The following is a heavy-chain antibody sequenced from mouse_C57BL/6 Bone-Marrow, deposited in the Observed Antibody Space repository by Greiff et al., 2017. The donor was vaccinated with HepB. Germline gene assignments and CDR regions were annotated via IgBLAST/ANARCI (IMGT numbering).Heavy chain of an antibody. V-gene: IGHV1-26*01. CDR1: GYTFTDYY. D-gene: IGHD2-2*01. J-gene: IGHJ1*03. CDR2: INPNNGGT. Sequence: EVKLQQSGPELVKPGASVKISCKASGYTFTDYYMNWVKQSHGKSLEWIGDINPNNGGTSYNQKFKGKATLTVDKSSSTAYMELRSLTSEDSAVYYCARDGGYDDWGTGTTVTVSS. CDR3: ARDGGYDD.